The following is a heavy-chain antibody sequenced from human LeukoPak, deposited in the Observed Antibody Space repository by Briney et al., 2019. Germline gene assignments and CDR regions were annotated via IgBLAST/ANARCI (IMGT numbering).Heavy chain of an antibody. D-gene: IGHD6-13*01. V-gene: IGHV3-48*03. J-gene: IGHJ6*02. CDR1: GFTFSSYE. Sequence: GGSLRLSCAASGFTFSSYEMNWVRQAPGKGLEWVSYISSSGNTIYYADSVKGRFTISRDNAKNSMYLQTNSLRAEDTAVYYCGTLSAEPQQLAYYYYGMDVWGQGTTVTVSS. CDR3: GTLSAEPQQLAYYYYGMDV. CDR2: ISSSGNTI.